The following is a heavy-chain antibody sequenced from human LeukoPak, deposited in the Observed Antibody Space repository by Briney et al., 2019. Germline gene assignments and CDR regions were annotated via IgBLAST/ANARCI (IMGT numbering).Heavy chain of an antibody. J-gene: IGHJ4*02. CDR3: ARSDYGDYVPLDY. CDR2: INYSGST. Sequence: SETLSLTCTVSGGSISSYYWSWIRQPPGKGLEWIGYINYSGSTNYNPSLKSRVTISVDTSNNQFSLKLSSVTAADTAVYYCARSDYGDYVPLDYWGQGTLVTVSS. V-gene: IGHV4-59*01. CDR1: GGSISSYY. D-gene: IGHD4-17*01.